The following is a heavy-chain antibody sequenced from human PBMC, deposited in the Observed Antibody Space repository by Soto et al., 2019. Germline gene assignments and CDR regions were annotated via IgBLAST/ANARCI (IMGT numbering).Heavy chain of an antibody. CDR3: ARLYCSVPICAFDY. CDR2: NYPGDSDT. V-gene: IGHV5-51*01. J-gene: IGHJ4*02. D-gene: IGHD2-15*01. CDR1: GYIFTNFW. Sequence: GESLKISCKGSGYIFTNFWIGWVRQMPGKGLEWMGLNYPGDSDTRYSPSFQGQVTVSADRSINTAYLQWSSLKASDTALYYCARLYCSVPICAFDYWGQGTLVTVSS.